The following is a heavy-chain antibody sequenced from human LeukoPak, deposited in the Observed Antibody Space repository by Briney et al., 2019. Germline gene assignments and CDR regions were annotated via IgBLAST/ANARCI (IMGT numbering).Heavy chain of an antibody. CDR1: GFTVSSNY. Sequence: GGSLRLSCAASGFTVSSNYMSWVRQAPGKGLEWVSVIYSGGSTYYADSVKGRFTISRDNSKNTLYLQMNSLRAEDTAVYYCAKVYLRYYYDSSGYSYFDYWGQGTLVTVSS. CDR2: IYSGGST. CDR3: AKVYLRYYYDSSGYSYFDY. J-gene: IGHJ4*02. D-gene: IGHD3-22*01. V-gene: IGHV3-53*01.